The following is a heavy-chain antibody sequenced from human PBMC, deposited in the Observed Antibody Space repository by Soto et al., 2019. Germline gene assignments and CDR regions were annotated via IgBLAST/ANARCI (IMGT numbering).Heavy chain of an antibody. CDR1: GGSISSYY. J-gene: IGHJ4*02. Sequence: SETLCLTCTVSGGSISSYYWSGIRQAPGKGLGWVGYIYFSGSTNYNPSLKSRVTISVDTSKNQFSLKLSSVTAADTAVYYCARITYYDILTGYWGGYYFDYWGQGTLVTAPQ. CDR3: ARITYYDILTGYWGGYYFDY. CDR2: IYFSGST. D-gene: IGHD3-9*01. V-gene: IGHV4-59*01.